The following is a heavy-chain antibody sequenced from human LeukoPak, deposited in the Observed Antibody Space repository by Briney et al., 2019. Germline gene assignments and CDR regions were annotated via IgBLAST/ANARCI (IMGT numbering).Heavy chain of an antibody. CDR3: AKLADTSTIDY. Sequence: GGFLRLSCAASGFTLSAFGMHWVRQAPGKGLEWISFIRYDGGLQYYGDSVKGRFSISRDNSKNTLYLQMNSLRTEDTAAYYCAKLADTSTIDYWGQGTLVTVSS. CDR1: GFTLSAFG. V-gene: IGHV3-30*02. J-gene: IGHJ4*02. CDR2: IRYDGGLQ. D-gene: IGHD5-18*01.